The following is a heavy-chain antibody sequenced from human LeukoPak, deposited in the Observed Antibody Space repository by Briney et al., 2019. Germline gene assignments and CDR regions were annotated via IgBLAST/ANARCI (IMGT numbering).Heavy chain of an antibody. CDR3: ARGQYTDGLSY. V-gene: IGHV3-7*03. J-gene: IGHJ4*02. CDR1: GFTFSTYW. D-gene: IGHD5-24*01. Sequence: SGGSLRLSCAASGFTFSTYWMTWVRQAPGKGLEWVAIIKPDGSEKYYVDSVKGRFTISRDNAENSLFLQTNGLRPEDTAVFYCARGQYTDGLSYWGQGTLVTVSS. CDR2: IKPDGSEK.